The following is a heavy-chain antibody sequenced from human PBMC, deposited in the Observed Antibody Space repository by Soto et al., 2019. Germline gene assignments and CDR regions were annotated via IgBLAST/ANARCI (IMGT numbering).Heavy chain of an antibody. D-gene: IGHD3-10*01. CDR2: ISSNGGST. Sequence: GGSLRLSCAASGFTFSSYAMHWVRQAPGKGLEYVSAISSNGGSTYYANSAKGRFTISRDNSKNTLYLQMGSLRAEDMAVYYCARVQEWFGEGSRYYYYYGMDVWGQGTTVTVSS. CDR1: GFTFSSYA. V-gene: IGHV3-64*01. J-gene: IGHJ6*02. CDR3: ARVQEWFGEGSRYYYYYGMDV.